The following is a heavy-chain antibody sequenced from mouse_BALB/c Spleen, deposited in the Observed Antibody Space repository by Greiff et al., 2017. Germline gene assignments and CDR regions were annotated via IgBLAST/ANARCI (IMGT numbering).Heavy chain of an antibody. V-gene: IGHV14-4*02. Sequence: EVQLQQSGAELVRSGASVKLSCTASGFNIKDYYMHWVKQRPEQGLEWIGWIDPENGDTEYAPKFQGKATMTADTSSNTAYLQLSSLTSEDTAVYYCNPRPEVDYWGQGTSVTVSS. CDR3: NPRPEVDY. CDR2: IDPENGDT. J-gene: IGHJ4*01. CDR1: GFNIKDYY.